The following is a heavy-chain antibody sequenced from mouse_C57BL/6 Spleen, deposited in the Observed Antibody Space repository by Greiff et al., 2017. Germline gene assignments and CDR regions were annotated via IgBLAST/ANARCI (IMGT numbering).Heavy chain of an antibody. CDR3: ASRKAYYSNYGGFAY. D-gene: IGHD2-5*01. CDR2: IYPGSGST. CDR1: GYTFTSYW. V-gene: IGHV1-55*01. J-gene: IGHJ3*01. Sequence: VQLQQPGAELVKPGASVKMSCKASGYTFTSYWITWVKPRPGQGLEWIGDIYPGSGSTNYNEKFKSKATLTVDTSSSTAYMQLSSLTSEDSAVYYCASRKAYYSNYGGFAYWGQGTLVTVSA.